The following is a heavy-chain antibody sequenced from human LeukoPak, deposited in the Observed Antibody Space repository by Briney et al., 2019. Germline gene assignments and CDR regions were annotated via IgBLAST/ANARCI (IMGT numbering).Heavy chain of an antibody. CDR2: IKEDGSEK. Sequence: GGSLRLSCAASGFTFSSYWMTWVRQAPGKGLEWVANIKEDGSEKYYADSVKGRFTISRDNAKNSLYLQMNSLRAEDTALYYCAKDRGGRDRGPFDIWGQGTMVTVSS. V-gene: IGHV3-7*03. J-gene: IGHJ3*02. CDR1: GFTFSSYW. D-gene: IGHD6-25*01. CDR3: AKDRGGRDRGPFDI.